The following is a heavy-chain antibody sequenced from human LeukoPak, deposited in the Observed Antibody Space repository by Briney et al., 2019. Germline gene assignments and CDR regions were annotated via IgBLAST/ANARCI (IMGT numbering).Heavy chain of an antibody. CDR3: ARVRYFDSSIDY. Sequence: ASVKVSCKASGYTFTGHYIHWVRQAPGQGLEWKGWINPNTGGTNYAQRFQGRVTMTRDTSISTAYMELNRLTSDDTAVYYCARVRYFDSSIDYWGQGTLVTVSS. J-gene: IGHJ4*02. V-gene: IGHV1-2*02. CDR2: INPNTGGT. D-gene: IGHD3-9*01. CDR1: GYTFTGHY.